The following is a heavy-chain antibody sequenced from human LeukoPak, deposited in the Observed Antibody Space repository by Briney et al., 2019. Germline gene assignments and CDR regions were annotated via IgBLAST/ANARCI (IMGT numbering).Heavy chain of an antibody. J-gene: IGHJ4*02. CDR3: ARGLPPPYCSGGSCYPYYFDY. CDR2: IYYSGST. V-gene: IGHV4-59*01. CDR1: GGSISSYY. D-gene: IGHD2-15*01. Sequence: SETLSLTCTVSGGSISSYYWSWIRQPPGKGLEWIGYIYYSGSTNYNPSLKSRVTISVDTSKNLFSLKLSSVTAADTAVYYCARGLPPPYCSGGSCYPYYFDYWGQGTLVTVSS.